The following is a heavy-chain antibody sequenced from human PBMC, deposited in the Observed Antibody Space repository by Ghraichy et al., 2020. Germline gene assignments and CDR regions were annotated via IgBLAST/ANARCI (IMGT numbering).Heavy chain of an antibody. Sequence: GGSLRLSCAASGLTSSNALMNWVRQAPGRGLQWVGRIKSKIDGGTTDYAAPVKGRFTISRDDSINTLYLQMNSLKTEDTAVYYCSTDTPDIVVVPAARYFYFYGMGVWGQGTTVTVSS. V-gene: IGHV3-15*07. CDR2: IKSKIDGGTT. CDR1: GLTSSNAL. J-gene: IGHJ6*02. CDR3: STDTPDIVVVPAARYFYFYGMGV. D-gene: IGHD2-2*01.